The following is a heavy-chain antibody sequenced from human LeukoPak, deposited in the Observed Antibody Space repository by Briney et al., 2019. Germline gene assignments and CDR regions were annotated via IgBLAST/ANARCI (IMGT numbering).Heavy chain of an antibody. J-gene: IGHJ4*02. CDR1: GGSISSSNYY. Sequence: SETLSLTCTVSGGSISSSNYYWGWIRRPPGKGLEWIGSIYYSGSTYYNPSLKSRVTISVDTSKNQFSLKLRSVTAADTAVYYCAKPTSRLGSFDYWGQGTLVTVSS. CDR2: IYYSGST. CDR3: AKPTSRLGSFDY. D-gene: IGHD2/OR15-2a*01. V-gene: IGHV4-39*01.